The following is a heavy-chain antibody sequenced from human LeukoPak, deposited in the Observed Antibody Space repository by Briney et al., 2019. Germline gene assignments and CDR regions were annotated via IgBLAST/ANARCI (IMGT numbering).Heavy chain of an antibody. CDR2: IYYSGST. V-gene: IGHV4-31*03. Sequence: SETLSLTCTVSGGSISSGGYYWSWIRQHPGKGLEWIGYIYYSGSTYYNPSLKSRVTISVDTSKDQFSLKLSSVTAADTAVYYCARCGKDGDYVQNWGQGTLVTVSS. CDR3: ARCGKDGDYVQN. D-gene: IGHD4-17*01. J-gene: IGHJ4*02. CDR1: GGSISSGGYY.